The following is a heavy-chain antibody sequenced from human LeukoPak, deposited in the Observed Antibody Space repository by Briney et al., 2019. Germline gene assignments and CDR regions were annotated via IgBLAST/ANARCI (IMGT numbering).Heavy chain of an antibody. CDR3: ARDGPVDTAMVQNFYMDV. J-gene: IGHJ6*03. D-gene: IGHD5-18*01. CDR2: IYHSGST. Sequence: PSETLSLTCAVSGYSINGGFYWGWIRQSPGKGLEWLGNIYHSGSTYYNPSLKSRVAISVDTPNNQFSLKLTSVTAADTAVYYCARDGPVDTAMVQNFYMDVWVKGTTVIVSS. CDR1: GYSINGGFY. V-gene: IGHV4-38-2*02.